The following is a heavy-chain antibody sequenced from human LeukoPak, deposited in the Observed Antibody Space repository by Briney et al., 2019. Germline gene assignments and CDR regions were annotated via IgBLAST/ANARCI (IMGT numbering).Heavy chain of an antibody. CDR1: GFTFSSYS. V-gene: IGHV3-30*03. D-gene: IGHD3-16*01. J-gene: IGHJ4*02. Sequence: GGSLRLSCAASGFTFSSYSMNWVRQVPGKGLEWLAIISHDGNTGHYADSVKGRFTISRDNSKDTVDLQMNSLRADDTAVYYCARDFNWAFDYWGQGTLVTVSS. CDR3: ARDFNWAFDY. CDR2: ISHDGNTG.